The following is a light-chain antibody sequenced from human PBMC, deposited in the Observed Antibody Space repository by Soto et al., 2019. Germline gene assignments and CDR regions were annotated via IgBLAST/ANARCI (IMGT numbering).Light chain of an antibody. Sequence: QSALTPPPSASGSPGQSVTISCTGTSSDLGGYNYVSWYQQHPGTFPKLMVYEVNKRPSGVPDRFCGSKPGNTASLPVSGLQAVVGAEYYCTSYAGGNNGFGTGTKLTVL. CDR3: TSYAGGNNG. CDR1: SSDLGGYNY. J-gene: IGLJ1*01. V-gene: IGLV2-8*01. CDR2: EVN.